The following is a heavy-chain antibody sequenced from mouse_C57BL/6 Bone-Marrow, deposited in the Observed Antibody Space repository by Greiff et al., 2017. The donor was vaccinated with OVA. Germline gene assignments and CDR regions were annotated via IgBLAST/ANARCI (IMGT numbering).Heavy chain of an antibody. CDR3: ARLRKTAQATSWFAY. Sequence: EVQLQQSGPELVKPGASVTLSCQASGYTFTDYYMNWVKQSHGQSLEWIGDINPNNGGNSYNQTFKGKATLTVAKSSSTAYRELRSLSSEFSAVYDCARLRKTAQATSWFAYWGQGTLVTVSA. J-gene: IGHJ3*01. V-gene: IGHV1-26*01. CDR2: INPNNGGN. D-gene: IGHD3-2*02. CDR1: GYTFTDYY.